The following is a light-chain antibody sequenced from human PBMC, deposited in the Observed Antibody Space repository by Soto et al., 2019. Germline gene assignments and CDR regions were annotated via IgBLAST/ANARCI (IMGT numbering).Light chain of an antibody. J-gene: IGKJ4*01. CDR2: DAS. Sequence: AIHLTQSPSSLSATVGDSVTITCRASQGIARALAWYQQKPGKAPKLLIYDASSLESGVPSRFSGSGYVTDFTLTITSLQPEDFATYYCQQFSNYPLTFGGGTKLDIK. V-gene: IGKV1D-13*01. CDR1: QGIARA. CDR3: QQFSNYPLT.